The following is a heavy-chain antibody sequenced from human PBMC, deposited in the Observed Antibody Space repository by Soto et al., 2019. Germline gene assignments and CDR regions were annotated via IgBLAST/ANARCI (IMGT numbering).Heavy chain of an antibody. CDR1: GDTISTGGYT. D-gene: IGHD3-22*01. Sequence: SETLSLTCDVSGDTISTGGYTWAWIRQPPGKALEWIGYTYHSGSPYYNPSLKSRVIISVDTSKNQFSLKLSSVTAADTAVYYCARRDDSAPYFDYWGQGTLVTVSS. CDR2: TYHSGSP. V-gene: IGHV4-30-2*05. J-gene: IGHJ4*02. CDR3: ARRDDSAPYFDY.